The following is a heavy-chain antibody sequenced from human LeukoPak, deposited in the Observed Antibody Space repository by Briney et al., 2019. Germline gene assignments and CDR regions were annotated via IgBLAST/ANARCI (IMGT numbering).Heavy chain of an antibody. Sequence: SQTLSLTCAISGDSVSSNSAAWIWIRQSPSRGLEWLGRTYYRSEWYTDYAVSVKSRMTINPDTSKNQFSLQLNSVTPEDTAVYYCARGGNYYWFDPWGQGTLVTVSS. J-gene: IGHJ5*02. CDR1: GDSVSSNSAA. D-gene: IGHD1-26*01. CDR3: ARGGNYYWFDP. V-gene: IGHV6-1*01. CDR2: TYYRSEWYT.